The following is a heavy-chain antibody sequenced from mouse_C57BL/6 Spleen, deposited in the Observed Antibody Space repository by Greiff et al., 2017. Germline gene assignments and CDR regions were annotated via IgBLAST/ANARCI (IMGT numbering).Heavy chain of an antibody. Sequence: VQLQQSGAELVRPGSSVKMSCKTSGYTFTSYGINWVKQRPGQGLEWIGYIYIGNGYTEYNEKFKGKATLTSDTSSSKAYMQLSSQTSEDSAIYFCARDYYGSSKDYAMDDWGQGTSVTVSS. D-gene: IGHD1-1*01. CDR2: IYIGNGYT. CDR3: ARDYYGSSKDYAMDD. J-gene: IGHJ4*01. CDR1: GYTFTSYG. V-gene: IGHV1-58*01.